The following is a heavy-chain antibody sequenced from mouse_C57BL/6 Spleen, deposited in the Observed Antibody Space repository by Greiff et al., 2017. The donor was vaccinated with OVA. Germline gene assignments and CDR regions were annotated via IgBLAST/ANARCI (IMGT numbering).Heavy chain of an antibody. J-gene: IGHJ2*01. CDR3: ARAPYYYGSSLYSFDY. Sequence: VQLQQSGPELVKPGASVKISCKASGYTFTDYYMNWVKQSHGKSLEWIGDINPNNGGTSYNQKFKGKATLTVDKYSSTAYMELRSLTSEDSAVSYCARAPYYYGSSLYSFDYWGQGTTLTVSS. V-gene: IGHV1-26*01. CDR2: INPNNGGT. D-gene: IGHD1-1*01. CDR1: GYTFTDYY.